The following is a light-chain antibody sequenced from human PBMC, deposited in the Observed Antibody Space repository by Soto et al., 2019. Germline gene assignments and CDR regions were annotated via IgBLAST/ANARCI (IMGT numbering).Light chain of an antibody. CDR1: SSDVGGYDY. CDR3: SSYTSSNSWV. V-gene: IGLV2-14*01. CDR2: DVS. J-gene: IGLJ3*02. Sequence: QSVLTQPASVSGSPGQSIAISCTGTSSDVGGYDYVSWYQQHPGRAPKLMIYDVSNRPSGASNRFSGSKSGNTASLTISGLQPEDEADYYCSSYTSSNSWVFGGGTKVTVL.